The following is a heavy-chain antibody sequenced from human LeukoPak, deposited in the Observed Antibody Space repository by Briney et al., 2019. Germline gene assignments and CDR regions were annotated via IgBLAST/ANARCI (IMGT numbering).Heavy chain of an antibody. V-gene: IGHV1-69*04. J-gene: IGHJ4*02. CDR2: IIPILGIA. D-gene: IGHD1-26*01. Sequence: SVKVSCKASGGTFSSYAISWVRQAPGQGLEWMGRIIPILGIANYAQKFQGRVTMTRDTSISTAYMELSSLRSDDTAVYYCARLQRLLYSGSYYSDNWGQGTLVTVSS. CDR1: GGTFSSYA. CDR3: ARLQRLLYSGSYYSDN.